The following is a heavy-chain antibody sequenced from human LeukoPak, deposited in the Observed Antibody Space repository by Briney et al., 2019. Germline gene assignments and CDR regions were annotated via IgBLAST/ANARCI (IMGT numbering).Heavy chain of an antibody. V-gene: IGHV4-4*02. CDR3: ARGLLWFGEPSLNWFDP. D-gene: IGHD3-10*01. CDR1: GGSISSPNW. CDR2: IYPSGST. J-gene: IGHJ5*02. Sequence: PSGTLSLTCAVSGGSISSPNWWSWVRQSPGKGLEWIAEIYPSGSTNYNPSLKSRVTISVDTSKNQFSLKLSSVTAADTAVFYCARGLLWFGEPSLNWFDPWGQGTQVTVSS.